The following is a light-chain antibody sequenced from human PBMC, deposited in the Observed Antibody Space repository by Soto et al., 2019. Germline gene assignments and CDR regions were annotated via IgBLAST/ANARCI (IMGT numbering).Light chain of an antibody. CDR3: QQYNNWPPTWT. CDR1: QSVSSY. Sequence: EIVMTQSPATLSVSPGETATLSCRASQSVSSYLAWYQQKPGQAPRLLIYGASTRATGIPARFSGSGSGTEFTLTISSLQSEDFAVYYCQQYNNWPPTWTFGQGTKVEIK. V-gene: IGKV3-15*01. CDR2: GAS. J-gene: IGKJ1*01.